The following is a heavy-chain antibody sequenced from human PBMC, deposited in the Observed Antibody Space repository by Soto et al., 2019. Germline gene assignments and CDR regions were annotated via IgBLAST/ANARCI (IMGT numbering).Heavy chain of an antibody. V-gene: IGHV1-3*01. D-gene: IGHD2-2*01. CDR2: INAGNGNT. CDR1: GYTFTSYA. CDR3: ARNIVVVPAAGINYLDY. Sequence: QVQLVQSGAEVKKPGASVKVSCKASGYTFTSYAMHWVRQAPGQRLEWMGWINAGNGNTKYSQKFQGRVTITRDTSASTAYMELSSLRSEDTAVYYCARNIVVVPAAGINYLDYWGQGTLVTVSS. J-gene: IGHJ4*02.